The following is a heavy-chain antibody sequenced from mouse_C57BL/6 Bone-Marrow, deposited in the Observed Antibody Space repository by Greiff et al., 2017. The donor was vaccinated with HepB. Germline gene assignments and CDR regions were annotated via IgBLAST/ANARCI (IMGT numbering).Heavy chain of an antibody. V-gene: IGHV1-26*01. D-gene: IGHD2-1*01. CDR3: ARRGSTMVTTGRVYCAMDY. CDR1: GYTFTDYY. CDR2: INPNNGGT. Sequence: EVQLQQSGPELVKPGASVKISCKASGYTFTDYYMNWVKQSPGKSLEWIGDINPNNGGTSYNQKFKGKATLTVDKSSSTAYMELRSLTSEDSAVYYCARRGSTMVTTGRVYCAMDYWGQGTSVTVSS. J-gene: IGHJ4*01.